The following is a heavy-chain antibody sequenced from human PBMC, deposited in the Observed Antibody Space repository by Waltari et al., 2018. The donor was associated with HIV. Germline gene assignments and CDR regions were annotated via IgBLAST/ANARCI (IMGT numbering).Heavy chain of an antibody. Sequence: QVQLQESGPRLVKPSQTLSVTCTVSGASVTSGEHYWTWIRRDRGGGLEGIGNFYYTGMTHYGPSLKSRLSMSLDKSKNQFSLRLTSVTAADTAIYYCAREVYCSGASCSTHYFFDFWGQGILVPVSS. CDR3: AREVYCSGASCSTHYFFDF. D-gene: IGHD2-15*01. J-gene: IGHJ4*02. CDR1: GASVTSGEHY. CDR2: FYYTGMT. V-gene: IGHV4-30-4*08.